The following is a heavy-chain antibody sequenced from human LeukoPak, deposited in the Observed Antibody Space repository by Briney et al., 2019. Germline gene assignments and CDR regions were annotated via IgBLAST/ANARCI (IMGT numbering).Heavy chain of an antibody. J-gene: IGHJ4*02. V-gene: IGHV1-69*05. CDR3: ARVRVGATSDY. CDR1: GYTFTSYA. D-gene: IGHD1-26*01. CDR2: IIPIFGTA. Sequence: VASVKVSCKASGYTFTSYAISWVRQAPGQGLEWMGRIIPIFGTANYAQKFQGRVTITTDESTSTAYMELSSLRSEDTAVYYCARVRVGATSDYWGQGTLVTVSS.